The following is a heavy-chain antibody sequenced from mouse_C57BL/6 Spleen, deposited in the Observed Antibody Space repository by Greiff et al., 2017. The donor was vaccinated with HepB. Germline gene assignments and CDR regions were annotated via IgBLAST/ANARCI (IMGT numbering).Heavy chain of an antibody. Sequence: EVMLVESGGGLVKPGGSLKLSCAASGFTFSDYGMHWVRQAPEKGLEWVAYISSGSSTIYYADTVKGRFTISRDNAKNTLFLQMTSLRSEDTAMYYCARTGSSYGYAMDYWGQGTSVTVSS. CDR3: ARTGSSYGYAMDY. CDR2: ISSGSSTI. J-gene: IGHJ4*01. V-gene: IGHV5-17*01. D-gene: IGHD1-1*01. CDR1: GFTFSDYG.